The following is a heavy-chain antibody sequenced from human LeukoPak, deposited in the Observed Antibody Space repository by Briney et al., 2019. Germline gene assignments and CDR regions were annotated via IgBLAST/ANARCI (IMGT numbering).Heavy chain of an antibody. D-gene: IGHD3-16*02. V-gene: IGHV3-30*04. Sequence: GRSLRLSCSASEFTFSYYPMHWVRQAPGKGLEWVAVISYDGSNKYYADSVKGRFTISRDNSKNTLYLQMNSLRPEDTAVYYCARDGALRLGELSLSYFDYWGQGTLVTVSS. CDR2: ISYDGSNK. J-gene: IGHJ4*02. CDR1: EFTFSYYP. CDR3: ARDGALRLGELSLSYFDY.